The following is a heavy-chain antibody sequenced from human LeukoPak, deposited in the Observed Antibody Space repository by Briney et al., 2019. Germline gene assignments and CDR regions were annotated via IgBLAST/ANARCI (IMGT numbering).Heavy chain of an antibody. CDR1: GGSISTSNYY. CDR3: AREGGGYYDSSGYYYGWFDP. J-gene: IGHJ5*02. Sequence: SETLSLTCTVSGGSISTSNYYWGWIRQPPGKGLEWIGNIFYSGSTYYSPSLRSRVTISLDTSRNQFSLKLSSVTAADTAVYYCAREGGGYYDSSGYYYGWFDPWGQGTLVTVSS. D-gene: IGHD3-22*01. CDR2: IFYSGST. V-gene: IGHV4-39*07.